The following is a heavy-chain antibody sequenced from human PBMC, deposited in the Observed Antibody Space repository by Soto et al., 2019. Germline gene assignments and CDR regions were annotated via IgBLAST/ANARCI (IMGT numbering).Heavy chain of an antibody. Sequence: GGSLRLSXVVSGFTFSDYHMSWVRQAPGSGPEWITAMSGSGSTIFYAEAVKGRFSISRDNAKNSLYLQMNSLRDEDTALYFCARDPAYCRGDCLGAFDLWGPGTMVTVSS. V-gene: IGHV3-11*01. CDR2: MSGSGSTI. D-gene: IGHD2-21*02. J-gene: IGHJ3*01. CDR3: ARDPAYCRGDCLGAFDL. CDR1: GFTFSDYH.